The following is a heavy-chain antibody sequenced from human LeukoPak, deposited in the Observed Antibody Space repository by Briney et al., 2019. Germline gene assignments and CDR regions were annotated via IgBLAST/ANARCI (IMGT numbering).Heavy chain of an antibody. CDR3: ARVIGWSLFDC. Sequence: GGSLRLSCAASGFXFSSYGIHWVRQAPGKGLEWVAVIWYDGSKEYLADSVKGRFTISRDNSKNTLYLQMSDLRAEDTAVYYCARVIGWSLFDCWGQGTLVTVSS. J-gene: IGHJ4*02. D-gene: IGHD2-15*01. CDR1: GFXFSSYG. V-gene: IGHV3-33*01. CDR2: IWYDGSKE.